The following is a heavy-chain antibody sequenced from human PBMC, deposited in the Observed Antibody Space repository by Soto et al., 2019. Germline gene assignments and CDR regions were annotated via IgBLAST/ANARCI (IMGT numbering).Heavy chain of an antibody. CDR3: VRDGSGNLYLNWFDP. Sequence: GGSLRLSCAASGFTFSSYSMNWVRQAPGKGLEWISYISSHSSTLYYADSVKGRFTISRDNAESSLYLQMNSLRDEDTAVYYCVRDGSGNLYLNWFDPWGQGTLVTVSS. CDR2: ISSHSSTL. CDR1: GFTFSSYS. V-gene: IGHV3-48*02. D-gene: IGHD6-19*01. J-gene: IGHJ5*02.